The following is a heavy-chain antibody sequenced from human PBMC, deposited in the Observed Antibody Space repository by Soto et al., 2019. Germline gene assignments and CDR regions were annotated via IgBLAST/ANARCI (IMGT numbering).Heavy chain of an antibody. Sequence: GESLKISCKGSGYNFAGYWIAWVRQMPGKGLELMRIIYPSDSDTRYRPSFQGQVTISADKSISSAYLQWSSLRASDTAMYYCARGGVSTRTFDYWGQGTPVTVSS. CDR2: IYPSDSDT. CDR3: ARGGVSTRTFDY. V-gene: IGHV5-51*01. D-gene: IGHD3-3*01. CDR1: GYNFAGYW. J-gene: IGHJ4*02.